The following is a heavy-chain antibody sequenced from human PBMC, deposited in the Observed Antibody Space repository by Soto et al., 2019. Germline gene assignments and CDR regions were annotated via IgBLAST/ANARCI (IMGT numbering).Heavy chain of an antibody. Sequence: QEQLVQSGAEVKKPGSSVRVSCKASGDSFSSYALSWVRQAPGQGLDWMGGIIPFFNTPHYARKFQGRVTITADESTSTAYMELSSLLSEDTATYYCARESAYCGNPLAFDSWGQGTLVTVSS. D-gene: IGHD1-26*01. CDR3: ARESAYCGNPLAFDS. CDR2: IIPFFNTP. J-gene: IGHJ4*02. CDR1: GDSFSSYA. V-gene: IGHV1-69*01.